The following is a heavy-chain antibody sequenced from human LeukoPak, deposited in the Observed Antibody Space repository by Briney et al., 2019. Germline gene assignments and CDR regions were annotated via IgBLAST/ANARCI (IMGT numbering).Heavy chain of an antibody. D-gene: IGHD1-26*01. CDR3: ARAYSSSLYWYFDL. J-gene: IGHJ2*01. Sequence: SETLSLTCTVSGGSIANYYWSWIRQPPGKGLEWIAYIYYNGNADYNPSLKSRVTISVDTSKNQFSLKLSSVTAADTAMYYCARAYSSSLYWYFDLWGRGTLVTVSS. V-gene: IGHV4-59*01. CDR2: IYYNGNA. CDR1: GGSIANYY.